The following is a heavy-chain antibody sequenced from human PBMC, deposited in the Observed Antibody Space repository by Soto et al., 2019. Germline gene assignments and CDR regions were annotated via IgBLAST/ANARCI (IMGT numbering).Heavy chain of an antibody. CDR2: ISDSGGRT. CDR3: AKQTGSISCYDY. J-gene: IGHJ4*02. D-gene: IGHD2-2*01. CDR1: GFTFSSNG. Sequence: GGSLRLSCAASGFTFSSNGMSWVRQAPGKGLEWVSGISDSGGRTSYTGSVKGRFTISRDNSKNTLYLQLNSLRAEDTALYYCAKQTGSISCYDYWGQGTLVTVSS. V-gene: IGHV3-23*01.